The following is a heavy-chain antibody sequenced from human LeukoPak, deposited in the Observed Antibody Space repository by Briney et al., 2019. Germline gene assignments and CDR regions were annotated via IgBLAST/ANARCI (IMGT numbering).Heavy chain of an antibody. CDR2: ISTGTSHT. V-gene: IGHV3-21*01. J-gene: IGHJ6*02. Sequence: GSLRLSCAASGFTFSSYAMNWVRQAPGRGLEWLSSISTGTSHTYYVDSVKGRFTISRDNTKNSLYLQMNSLRAEDTAVYYCAREGTVTTGYGMDVWGQGTTVTVS. CDR1: GFTFSSYA. D-gene: IGHD4-17*01. CDR3: AREGTVTTGYGMDV.